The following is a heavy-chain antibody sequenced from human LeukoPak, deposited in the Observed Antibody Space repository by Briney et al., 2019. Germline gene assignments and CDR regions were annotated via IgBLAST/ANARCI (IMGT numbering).Heavy chain of an antibody. D-gene: IGHD3-10*01. CDR3: ARAVLWFGDYGMDV. V-gene: IGHV4-34*01. CDR1: GGSFSGYY. Sequence: SETLSLTCAVYGGSFSGYYWSWIRQPPGKGLEWIGEINHSGSTNYNPSLKSRVTISVDTSKNQFSLKLSSVTAADTAVYYCARAVLWFGDYGMDVWGQGTTVTVSS. J-gene: IGHJ6*02. CDR2: INHSGST.